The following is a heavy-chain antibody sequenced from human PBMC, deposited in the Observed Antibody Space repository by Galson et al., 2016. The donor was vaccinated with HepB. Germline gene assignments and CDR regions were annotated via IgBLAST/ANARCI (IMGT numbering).Heavy chain of an antibody. V-gene: IGHV1-69*13. CDR2: IIPTLSTA. J-gene: IGHJ4*02. Sequence: SVKVSCKASGSIFRNYAISWVRQAPGQGLEWMGGIIPTLSTAHYAQKFQGRVTITADESTTTAYMALSSLRSEDTAVYYCAASYNSAWYGGHWGQGTLVTVSS. CDR3: AASYNSAWYGGH. CDR1: GSIFRNYA. D-gene: IGHD6-19*01.